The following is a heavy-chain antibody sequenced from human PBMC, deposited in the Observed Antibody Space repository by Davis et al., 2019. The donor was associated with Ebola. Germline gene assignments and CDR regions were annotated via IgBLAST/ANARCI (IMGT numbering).Heavy chain of an antibody. CDR3: ARDLPVGDWYFDL. D-gene: IGHD3-10*01. CDR1: GGSISSSSYY. V-gene: IGHV4-39*02. CDR2: IYYSGST. Sequence: SETLSLTCTVSGGSISSSSYYWGWIRQPPGKGLEWIGSIYYSGSTYYNPSLKSRVTISVDTSKNQFSLKLSSVTAADTAVYYCARDLPVGDWYFDLWGRGTLVTVSS. J-gene: IGHJ2*01.